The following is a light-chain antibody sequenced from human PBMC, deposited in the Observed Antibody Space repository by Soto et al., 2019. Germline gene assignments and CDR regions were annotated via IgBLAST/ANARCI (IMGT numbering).Light chain of an antibody. CDR2: EAS. J-gene: IGKJ5*01. Sequence: EIVLTQSPATLSLSPGERATLSCGASQSVRTVLAWYQQKPGQAPTLLIYEASTRATGAPARFSGSGSGTDVTLTINNFESEDFGVYYWQQRTDWPTITFGQGTRLDI. CDR1: QSVRTV. V-gene: IGKV3-11*01. CDR3: QQRTDWPTIT.